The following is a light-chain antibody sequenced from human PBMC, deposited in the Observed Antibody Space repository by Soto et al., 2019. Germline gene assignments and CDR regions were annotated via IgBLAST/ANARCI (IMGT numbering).Light chain of an antibody. J-gene: IGKJ2*01. Sequence: DIQMTQSPSTLSASVGDRVTIACRASENIKSWLAWYQQQPGKAPKLLIYKASSLQSGVPSRFSGSGSGTEFTLTISSLQTDDFATYYGQQDNSYPYTFGQGTRLEIK. CDR3: QQDNSYPYT. CDR2: KAS. CDR1: ENIKSW. V-gene: IGKV1-5*03.